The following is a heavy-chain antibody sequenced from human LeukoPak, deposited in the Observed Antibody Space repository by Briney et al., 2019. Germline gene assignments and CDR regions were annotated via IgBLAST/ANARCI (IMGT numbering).Heavy chain of an antibody. Sequence: ASVKVSCKASGYTFTTHDINWVRQATGQGLEWLGWMSPNSGDTGYAQKFQGRVTITADESTSTAYMELSSLRSEDTAVYYCARPHCTNGVCYEFDYWGQGTLVTVSS. J-gene: IGHJ4*02. D-gene: IGHD2-8*01. CDR2: MSPNSGDT. V-gene: IGHV1-8*01. CDR3: ARPHCTNGVCYEFDY. CDR1: GYTFTTHD.